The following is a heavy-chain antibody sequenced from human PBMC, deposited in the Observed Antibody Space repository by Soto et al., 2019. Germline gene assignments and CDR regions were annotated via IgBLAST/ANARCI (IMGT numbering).Heavy chain of an antibody. D-gene: IGHD6-19*01. CDR1: GDNISSNSAA. CDR3: ARRIAVGVSNWFDP. Sequence: SQTLSLTCDISGDNISSNSAAWNWIRQSPSRGLEWLGRTYYRSRWSSDYAESVKGRITINPDTSKNQFSLLLNSVTPEDTAVYFCARRIAVGVSNWFDPWGQGTQVTVSS. J-gene: IGHJ5*02. CDR2: TYYRSRWSS. V-gene: IGHV6-1*01.